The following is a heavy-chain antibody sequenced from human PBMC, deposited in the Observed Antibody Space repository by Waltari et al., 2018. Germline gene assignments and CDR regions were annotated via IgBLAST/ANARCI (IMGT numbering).Heavy chain of an antibody. J-gene: IGHJ6*02. V-gene: IGHV3-74*03. CDR3: ARDCPRHQNSPCLDV. CDR2: INTDGSSR. D-gene: IGHD4-4*01. Sequence: QLVQSGGGLVQPGGSLRLACEGSGFTFNRYWMYWVRQVPGKGLMGGSGINTDGSSRPYADAVKGRFTISRDNARDTVYLQMDSLTVEDTAVYYCARDCPRHQNSPCLDVWGQGTTVTVSS. CDR1: GFTFNRYW.